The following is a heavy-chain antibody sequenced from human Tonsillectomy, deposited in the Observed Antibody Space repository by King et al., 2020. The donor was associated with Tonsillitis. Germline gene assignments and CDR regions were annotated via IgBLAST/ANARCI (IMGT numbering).Heavy chain of an antibody. Sequence: VQLVESGGGLVKPGGSLRLSCAASGFTFRDAWMSWVRQAPGKGLEWVGRIKSKTDGGTTDYAAPVKGRFTISRDDSKNTLYLQMNSLKTEDTAVYYCTDIQSTYYGMDVWGQGTTVTVSS. CDR3: TDIQSTYYGMDV. J-gene: IGHJ6*02. D-gene: IGHD4-11*01. V-gene: IGHV3-15*01. CDR2: IKSKTDGGTT. CDR1: GFTFRDAW.